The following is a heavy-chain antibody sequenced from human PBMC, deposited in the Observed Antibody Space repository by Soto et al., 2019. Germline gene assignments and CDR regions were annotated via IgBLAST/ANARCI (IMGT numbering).Heavy chain of an antibody. V-gene: IGHV4-61*01. Sequence: SETLSLTCTVSGGTISGSTDYWSWIRQSPGKGLEWLGYIYNNGRSNSNPSLKSRITISVDTSNNRFSLRLRSVTPADTAVYYCERDGISSWYDVWGQGTLVTVSS. J-gene: IGHJ4*02. CDR1: GGTISGSTDY. CDR2: IYNNGRS. D-gene: IGHD5-12*01. CDR3: ERDGISSWYDV.